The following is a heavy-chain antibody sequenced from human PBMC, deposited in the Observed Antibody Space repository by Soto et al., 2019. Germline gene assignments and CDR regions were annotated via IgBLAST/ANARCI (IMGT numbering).Heavy chain of an antibody. Sequence: EVQLLESGGGLVKPGGSLRLSCAASGFTFSSYSMNWIRQAPGKGLEWVSSISSSSSYIYYADSVKGRFTISRDNAKNSLYLQMNSLRAEDTAVYYCARLPHSGLRQTGYWGQGTLVTVSS. CDR3: ARLPHSGLRQTGY. D-gene: IGHD5-12*01. CDR1: GFTFSSYS. CDR2: ISSSSSYI. V-gene: IGHV3-21*01. J-gene: IGHJ4*02.